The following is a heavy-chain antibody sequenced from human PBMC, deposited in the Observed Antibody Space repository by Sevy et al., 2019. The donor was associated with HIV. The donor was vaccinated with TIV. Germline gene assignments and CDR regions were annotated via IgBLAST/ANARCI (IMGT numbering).Heavy chain of an antibody. CDR2: IYYNGHI. CDR1: GGSTTSLY. V-gene: IGHV4-59*08. J-gene: IGHJ4*02. CDR3: AGENAWGRGYS. D-gene: IGHD1-26*01. Sequence: KQSQTLSLTCTVSGGSTTSLYWNWIRQPPGKGLEWIANIYYNGHINYNPSVKSRVTLSLDTSKNQFSLRLSSVTAADTAMYYCAGENAWGRGYSWGQGALVTVSS.